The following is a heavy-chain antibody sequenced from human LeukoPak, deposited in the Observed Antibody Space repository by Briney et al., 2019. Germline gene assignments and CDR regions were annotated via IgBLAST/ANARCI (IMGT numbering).Heavy chain of an antibody. J-gene: IGHJ4*02. D-gene: IGHD3-3*01. CDR2: VYSNGTA. Sequence: GGCLRLSCAASGYTVSSNHINGVRQAPGKGLEWVSIVYSNGTAYYADSVKGRFTISRDNSKNTLYLQMNSLRAEDTAVYYCANGQQSYYDFWSGSPGVYWGQGTLVTVSS. V-gene: IGHV3-66*02. CDR1: GYTVSSNH. CDR3: ANGQQSYYDFWSGSPGVY.